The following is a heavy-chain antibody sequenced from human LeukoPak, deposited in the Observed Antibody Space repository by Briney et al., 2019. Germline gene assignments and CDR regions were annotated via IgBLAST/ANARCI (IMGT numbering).Heavy chain of an antibody. D-gene: IGHD5-18*01. CDR3: ARTTEGGYTYGYFYYYYMDV. Sequence: SETLSLTCTVSGGSISSYYWSWIRQPPGKGLEWIGYIYYSGSTNYNPSLKSRVTISVDTSKDQFSLKLTSVTAADTAVYYCARTTEGGYTYGYFYYYYMDVWGKGTTVTISS. CDR2: IYYSGST. CDR1: GGSISSYY. V-gene: IGHV4-59*01. J-gene: IGHJ6*03.